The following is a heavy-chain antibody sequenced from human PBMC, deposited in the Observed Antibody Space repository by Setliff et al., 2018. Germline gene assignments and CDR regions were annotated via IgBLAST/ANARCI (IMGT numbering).Heavy chain of an antibody. J-gene: IGHJ4*02. Sequence: SETLSLTCAVSGVSINSLNWWTWVRQSPGKGLEWIGYIYYSGSTNYNPSLKSRVTISVDTSKNQFSLKLSSVTAADTAVYYCARPSGTGWPPPSYYFDYWGQGTQVTVSS. CDR3: ARPSGTGWPPPSYYFDY. V-gene: IGHV4-4*02. D-gene: IGHD6-19*01. CDR2: IYYSGST. CDR1: GVSINSLNW.